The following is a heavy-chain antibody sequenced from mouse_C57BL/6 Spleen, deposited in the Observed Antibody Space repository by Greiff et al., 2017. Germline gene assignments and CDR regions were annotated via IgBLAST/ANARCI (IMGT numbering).Heavy chain of an antibody. Sequence: VQLQQPGAELVKPGASVKLSCKASGYTFTSYWMQWVKQRPGQGLAWIGEIDPSDSYTNYNQKFKGKATLTVDTSSSTAYMQLSSLTSEDSAVYYCARSYSNPRFDDWGQGTTLTVSS. CDR1: GYTFTSYW. CDR2: IDPSDSYT. V-gene: IGHV1-50*01. D-gene: IGHD2-5*01. CDR3: ARSYSNPRFDD. J-gene: IGHJ2*01.